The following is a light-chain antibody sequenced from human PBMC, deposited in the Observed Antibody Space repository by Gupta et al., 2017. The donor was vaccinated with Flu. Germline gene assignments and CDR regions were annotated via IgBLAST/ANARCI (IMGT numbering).Light chain of an antibody. CDR3: RQDNDWPRS. CDR2: GGS. Sequence: EVVLTQSPATLSLSPGERATLSCRASQSIGNNLAWYQQRVGQAPRLLIYGGSIRATGIPDRFSGSGSETEFTLTVSRLQSEDFALYHCRQDNDWPRSFGQGTRVEIK. J-gene: IGKJ1*01. V-gene: IGKV3D-15*01. CDR1: QSIGNN.